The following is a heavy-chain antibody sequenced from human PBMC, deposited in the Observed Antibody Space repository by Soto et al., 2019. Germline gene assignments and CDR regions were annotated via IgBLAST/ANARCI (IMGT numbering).Heavy chain of an antibody. Sequence: LRLSCAASGFTFSSYGMHWVRQAPGKGLEWVAVISYDGSNKYYADSVKGRFTISRDNSKNTLYLQMNSLRAEDTAVYYCAKEGPYYDTSGYYAEYFQHWGQGTLVTVSS. V-gene: IGHV3-30*18. CDR2: ISYDGSNK. CDR1: GFTFSSYG. J-gene: IGHJ1*01. D-gene: IGHD3-22*01. CDR3: AKEGPYYDTSGYYAEYFQH.